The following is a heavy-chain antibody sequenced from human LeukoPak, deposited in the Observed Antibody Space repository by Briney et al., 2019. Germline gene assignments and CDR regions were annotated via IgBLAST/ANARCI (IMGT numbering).Heavy chain of an antibody. V-gene: IGHV1-2*02. Sequence: ASVKVSCKASGYTFTDYFIHWVRQAPGQGLEWMGWIRPKSGDTHYAQRFQGRVTMTRDTSVSTAHMELSSLRSDDTAIYYCARNYGHNSKYFDFWGQGTLVTVYS. D-gene: IGHD4-17*01. CDR3: ARNYGHNSKYFDF. J-gene: IGHJ4*02. CDR1: GYTFTDYF. CDR2: IRPKSGDT.